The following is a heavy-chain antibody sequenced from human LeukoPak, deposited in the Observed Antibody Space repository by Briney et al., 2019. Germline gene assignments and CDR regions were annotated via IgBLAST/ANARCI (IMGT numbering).Heavy chain of an antibody. Sequence: ASVKVSCKASGYTFTSYDINWVRQAPGQGLEWMGWISAYNGNTNYAQKLQGRVTMTTDTSTSTAYMELRSLRSDDTAVYYCAIDYSNENYYYYYYGMDVWGQGTTVTVSS. CDR3: AIDYSNENYYYYYYGMDV. V-gene: IGHV1-18*01. CDR1: GYTFTSYD. J-gene: IGHJ6*02. D-gene: IGHD4-11*01. CDR2: ISAYNGNT.